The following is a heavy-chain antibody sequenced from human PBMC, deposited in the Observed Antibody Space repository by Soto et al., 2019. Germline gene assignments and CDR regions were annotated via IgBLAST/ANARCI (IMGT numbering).Heavy chain of an antibody. Sequence: GGSLRLSCAASGFTFRTFAMHWVRQAPGKGLEWVAVISNDGSIKYFLDSVKGRFTISRDNSNNTLSLQMDSLRAEDTAVYYCARDKKPFNWSPSILKSYYYGMDVWGQGTTVTVSS. D-gene: IGHD1-1*01. CDR2: ISNDGSIK. V-gene: IGHV3-30-3*01. CDR1: GFTFRTFA. CDR3: ARDKKPFNWSPSILKSYYYGMDV. J-gene: IGHJ6*02.